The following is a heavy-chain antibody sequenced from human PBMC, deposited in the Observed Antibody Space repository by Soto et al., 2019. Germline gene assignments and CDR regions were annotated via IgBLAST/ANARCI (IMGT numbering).Heavy chain of an antibody. D-gene: IGHD2-15*01. Sequence: QITLKESGPTLVEPTQTLTLTCSFSGFSLTNSGVGVGWFRQAPGKALECLGLIYGDNDRRYNPSLKTRRTSAKGNSPDRVVPTRAYAEPVDTGPCCCEHRVTYSNSWDVDWFHPRGHGTPVTVS. CDR1: GFSLTNSGVG. CDR2: IYGDNDR. V-gene: IGHV2-5*02. J-gene: IGHJ5*02. CDR3: EHRVTYSNSWDVDWFHP.